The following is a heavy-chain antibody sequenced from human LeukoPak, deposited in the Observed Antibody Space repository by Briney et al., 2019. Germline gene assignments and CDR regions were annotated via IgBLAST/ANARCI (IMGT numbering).Heavy chain of an antibody. CDR2: IYTSGST. J-gene: IGHJ6*03. Sequence: SETLSLTCTVSGGSISSYYWSWIRQPAGKGLEWIGRIYTSGSTNYNPSLKSRVTMSVDTSKNQFSLKLSSVTAADTAVYYCARGLGQQLSYYYYYYMDVWGKGTTVTVSS. CDR3: ARGLGQQLSYYYYYYMDV. D-gene: IGHD6-13*01. CDR1: GGSISSYY. V-gene: IGHV4-4*07.